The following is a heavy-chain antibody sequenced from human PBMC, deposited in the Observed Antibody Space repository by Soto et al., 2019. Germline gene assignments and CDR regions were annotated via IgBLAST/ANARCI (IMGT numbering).Heavy chain of an antibody. V-gene: IGHV1-2*02. CDR3: ARGYCTNGVCYSFDY. Sequence: VASVKVSCKASGYTFTGYYMHWVRQAPGQGLEWMGWINPNSGGTNYAQKFQGRVTMTRDTSISTAYMELSRLRSDDTAVYYCARGYCTNGVCYSFDYWGQGTLVTVSS. J-gene: IGHJ4*02. CDR1: GYTFTGYY. CDR2: INPNSGGT. D-gene: IGHD2-8*01.